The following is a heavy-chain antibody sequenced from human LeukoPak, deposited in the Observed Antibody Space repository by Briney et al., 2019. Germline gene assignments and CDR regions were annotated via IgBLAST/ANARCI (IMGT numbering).Heavy chain of an antibody. V-gene: IGHV4-34*01. D-gene: IGHD3-22*01. CDR3: ARGSSYYYDSSGCYYLPYFDY. CDR1: GGSFSGYY. CDR2: INHSGST. Sequence: SETLSLTCAVYGGSFSGYYWSWIRQPPGKGLEWIGEINHSGSTNYNPSLKSRVTISVDTSKNQFSLKLSSVTAADTAVYYCARGSSYYYDSSGCYYLPYFDYWGQGTLVTVSS. J-gene: IGHJ4*02.